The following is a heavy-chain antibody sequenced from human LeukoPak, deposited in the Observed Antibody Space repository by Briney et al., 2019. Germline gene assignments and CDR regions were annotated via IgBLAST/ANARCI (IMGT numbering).Heavy chain of an antibody. CDR2: IYHSGNT. V-gene: IGHV4-38-2*02. D-gene: IGHD4-23*01. Sequence: PSETLSLTCTVSGFSISSGYYWGWIRQPPGKGLEWIGSIYHSGNTYYNPSLKSRLTISIDTSKNQFSLTLGSVTAADTAVYYCARAELDYGGNSPPDYFDYWGQGTLVTVSS. CDR1: GFSISSGYY. J-gene: IGHJ4*02. CDR3: ARAELDYGGNSPPDYFDY.